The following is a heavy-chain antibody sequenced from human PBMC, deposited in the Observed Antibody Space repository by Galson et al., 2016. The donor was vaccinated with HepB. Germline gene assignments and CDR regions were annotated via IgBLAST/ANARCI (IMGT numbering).Heavy chain of an antibody. CDR3: ARAEIMPKSYYHSSGYYLMYLYYNMDV. J-gene: IGHJ6*02. V-gene: IGHV1-69*13. D-gene: IGHD3-22*01. CDR2: IIPIFRAT. CDR1: GGTFSNYA. Sequence: SVKVSCKASGGTFSNYAISWVRQAPGQGLQWMGGIIPIFRATNYAHQFQGRVTITADGSTTTVYMELSSLTSEDTAVYYCARAEIMPKSYYHSSGYYLMYLYYNMDVWGQGTTVTVSS.